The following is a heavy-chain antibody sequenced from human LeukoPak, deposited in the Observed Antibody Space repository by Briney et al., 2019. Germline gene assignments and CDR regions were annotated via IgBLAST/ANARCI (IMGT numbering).Heavy chain of an antibody. Sequence: GGSLRLSCAASGFTFSSYSMNWVRQAPGKGLEWVSSISSSSSYIYYADSVKGRFTISRDNTKNSLYLQMNSLIAEDTAVYYCASSLGYYYYMDVWGKGTTVTVSS. CDR2: ISSSSSYI. CDR3: ASSLGYYYYMDV. J-gene: IGHJ6*03. V-gene: IGHV3-21*01. CDR1: GFTFSSYS.